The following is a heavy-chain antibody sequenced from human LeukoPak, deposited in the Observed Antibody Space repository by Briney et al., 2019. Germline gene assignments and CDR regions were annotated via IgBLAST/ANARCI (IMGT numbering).Heavy chain of an antibody. CDR3: ARGPNHSSSFDY. J-gene: IGHJ4*02. D-gene: IGHD6-6*01. V-gene: IGHV4-34*01. CDR1: GGSSSGYY. Sequence: SETLSLTCAVYGGSSSGYYWSWIRQPPGKGLEWIGEINHSGSTNYNPSLKSRVTISVDTSKNQFSLKLSSVTAADTAVYYCARGPNHSSSFDYWGQGTLVTVSS. CDR2: INHSGST.